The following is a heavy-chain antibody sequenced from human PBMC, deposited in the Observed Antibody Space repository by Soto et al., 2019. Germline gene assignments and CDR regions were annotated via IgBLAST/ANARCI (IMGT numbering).Heavy chain of an antibody. D-gene: IGHD6-6*01. J-gene: IGHJ4*02. CDR1: GYTFTRYT. CDR3: ASNKYSGSSSGANPFDY. CDR2: INPDNGNT. Sequence: GASVKVSCKASGYTFTRYTMNWVRQAPGQRLEWMGWINPDNGNTKSSQKFQDRVIISRDNSKNTLYLQMNSLRAEDTAVYYCASNKYSGSSSGANPFDYWGQGTLVTVSS. V-gene: IGHV1-3*01.